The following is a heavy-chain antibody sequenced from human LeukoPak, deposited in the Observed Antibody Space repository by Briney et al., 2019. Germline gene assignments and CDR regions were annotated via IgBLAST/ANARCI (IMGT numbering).Heavy chain of an antibody. D-gene: IGHD2-2*01. Sequence: GGSLRLSCAASGFTFSSYSMNWVRQAPGKGLEWVSSISSSSSYIYYADSVKGRFTISRDNAKNSLYLQMNSLRAEDTAVYYCARYCSSTSCYYDPYHYNYMDVWGKGTTVTVSS. CDR3: ARYCSSTSCYYDPYHYNYMDV. V-gene: IGHV3-21*01. CDR1: GFTFSSYS. J-gene: IGHJ6*03. CDR2: ISSSSSYI.